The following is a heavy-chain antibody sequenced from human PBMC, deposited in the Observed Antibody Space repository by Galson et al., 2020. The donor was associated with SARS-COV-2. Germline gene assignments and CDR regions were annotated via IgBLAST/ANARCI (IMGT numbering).Heavy chain of an antibody. CDR2: ISSGSSHI. J-gene: IGHJ3*01. Sequence: GEFLKILCAAPGFTFSSYNMDWVRQAPGKGLEWVSSISSGSSHIYYADPVKGRFTIPRDNAKNSLYLQLNSLRAEDTAIYYCARFYSGSYYLTFDVWGQGTMGTGSS. D-gene: IGHD1-26*01. V-gene: IGHV3-21*01. CDR3: ARFYSGSYYLTFDV. CDR1: GFTFSSYN.